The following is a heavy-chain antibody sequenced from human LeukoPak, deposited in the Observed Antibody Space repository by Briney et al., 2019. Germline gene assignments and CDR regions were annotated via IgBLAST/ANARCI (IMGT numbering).Heavy chain of an antibody. CDR2: IYHSGNT. CDR3: ARTEWGGYYYYGMDV. V-gene: IGHV4-59*08. D-gene: IGHD1-26*01. J-gene: IGHJ6*02. Sequence: LETLSLTCTVTGGSISSYYWSWLRQSPGKGPEWIGYIYHSGNTNYNPSLKSRLTISVARSKNQISLKLTSVTAADTAVYYCARTEWGGYYYYGMDVWGQGTTVTVSS. CDR1: GGSISSYY.